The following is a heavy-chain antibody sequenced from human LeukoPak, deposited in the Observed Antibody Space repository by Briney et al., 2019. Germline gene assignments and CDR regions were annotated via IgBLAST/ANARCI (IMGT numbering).Heavy chain of an antibody. CDR1: GGTFSGYA. J-gene: IGHJ4*02. Sequence: ASVKVSCKASGGTFSGYAISWVRQAPGQGLEWMGGIIPIFGTANYAQKFQGRVTITADESTSTAYMELSSLRSEDTAVYYRARDPTYYYDSSGYHDWGQGTLVTVSS. CDR2: IIPIFGTA. CDR3: ARDPTYYYDSSGYHD. V-gene: IGHV1-69*01. D-gene: IGHD3-22*01.